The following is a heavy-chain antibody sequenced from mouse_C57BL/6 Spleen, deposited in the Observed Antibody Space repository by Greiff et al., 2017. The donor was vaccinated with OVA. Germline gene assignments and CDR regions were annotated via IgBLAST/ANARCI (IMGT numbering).Heavy chain of an antibody. V-gene: IGHV1-82*01. J-gene: IGHJ4*01. D-gene: IGHD2-4*01. Sequence: QVQLQQPGAELVMPGASVKLSCKASGYTFTSYWMNWVKQRPGKGLEWIGRIYPGDGDTNYNGKFKGKATLTADKSSSTAYMQLSSLTSEDSAVYFCARDDYDGGDYWGPGTSVTVSS. CDR2: IYPGDGDT. CDR3: ARDDYDGGDY. CDR1: GYTFTSYW.